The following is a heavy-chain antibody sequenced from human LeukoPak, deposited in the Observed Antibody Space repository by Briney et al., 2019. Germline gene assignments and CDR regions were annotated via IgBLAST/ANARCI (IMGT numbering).Heavy chain of an antibody. Sequence: ASVKVSCKASGYIFTDYYIHRVRQAPGQGLEWMGWISAYNGNTNYAQKLQGRVTMTTDTSTSTAYMELRSLRSDDTAVYYCARDRYYYDSSGYTTFDYWGQGTLVTVSS. J-gene: IGHJ4*02. CDR3: ARDRYYYDSSGYTTFDY. D-gene: IGHD3-22*01. V-gene: IGHV1-18*04. CDR2: ISAYNGNT. CDR1: GYIFTDYY.